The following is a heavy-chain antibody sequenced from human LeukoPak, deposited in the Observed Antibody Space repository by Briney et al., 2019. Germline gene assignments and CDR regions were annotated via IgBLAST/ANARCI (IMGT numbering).Heavy chain of an antibody. Sequence: GGSLRLSCEASGFSVSSNYMSWVRQAPGKGLEWVSAISGNGGSTYYADSVKGRFTISRDNSKNTLYLQMNSLRAEDTAVYYCAKLFRGVITTAFDYWGQGTLVTVSS. V-gene: IGHV3-23*01. CDR3: AKLFRGVITTAFDY. CDR1: GFSVSSNY. J-gene: IGHJ4*02. D-gene: IGHD3-10*01. CDR2: ISGNGGST.